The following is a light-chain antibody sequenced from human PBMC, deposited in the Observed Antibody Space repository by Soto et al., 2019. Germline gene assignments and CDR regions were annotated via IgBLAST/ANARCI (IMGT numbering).Light chain of an antibody. CDR1: QSVSSSY. CDR2: GAS. Sequence: EIVLTQSPGTLSLSPGERVTLSCRASQSVSSSYLAWYQQKPGQAPRLLIYGASSRATGIPDRFSGSGSGTDFTLTISRLEPEDFAVYYCQQYDGSMYTFGQGTKLEFK. V-gene: IGKV3-20*01. CDR3: QQYDGSMYT. J-gene: IGKJ2*01.